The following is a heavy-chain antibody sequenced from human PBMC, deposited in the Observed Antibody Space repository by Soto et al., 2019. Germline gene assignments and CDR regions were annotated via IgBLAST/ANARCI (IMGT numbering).Heavy chain of an antibody. J-gene: IGHJ4*02. CDR3: ARDHSQDYDFWSGYVFESFDY. Sequence: ASVKVSCKASGYTFTSYGISWVRQAPGQGLEWMGWISAYNGNTNYAQKLQGRVTMTTDTSTSTAYMELRSLRSDDTAVYYCARDHSQDYDFWSGYVFESFDYWGQGTLVTASS. CDR1: GYTFTSYG. V-gene: IGHV1-18*01. CDR2: ISAYNGNT. D-gene: IGHD3-3*01.